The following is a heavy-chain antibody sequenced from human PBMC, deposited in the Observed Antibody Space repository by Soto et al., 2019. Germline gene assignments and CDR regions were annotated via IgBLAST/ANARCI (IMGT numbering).Heavy chain of an antibody. D-gene: IGHD3-3*01. V-gene: IGHV1-8*01. Sequence: ASVKVSCKASGYTFTSYDINWVRQATGQGLEWMGWMNPNSGNTGYAQKFQGRVTMTRNTSISTAYMELSSLRSEDTAVYYCARVPIQYYDFWSGTPASSDYYYYYYMDVWGKGTTVTVSS. CDR1: GYTFTSYD. CDR3: ARVPIQYYDFWSGTPASSDYYYYYYMDV. CDR2: MNPNSGNT. J-gene: IGHJ6*03.